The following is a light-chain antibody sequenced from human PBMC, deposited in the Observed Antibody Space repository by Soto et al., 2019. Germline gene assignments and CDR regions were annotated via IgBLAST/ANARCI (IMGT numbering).Light chain of an antibody. CDR3: SSYTTSSTPVV. Sequence: SALTQPASVSGSPGQPITISCSGTSSDIGGYNYVSWYQHHPGKAPKLIIYDVINRPSGVSNRFSGSKSANTASLTISGLQAEDEADYFCSSYTTSSTPVVFGGGTKLTVL. CDR1: SSDIGGYNY. CDR2: DVI. J-gene: IGLJ2*01. V-gene: IGLV2-14*03.